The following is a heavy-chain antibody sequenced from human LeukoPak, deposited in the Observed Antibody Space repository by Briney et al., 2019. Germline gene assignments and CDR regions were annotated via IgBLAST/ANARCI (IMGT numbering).Heavy chain of an antibody. D-gene: IGHD3-10*01. V-gene: IGHV3-74*01. Sequence: PGGSLRLSCAASGFTFSNYWMHWVRQDPGKGLVWVSFINPDGSTTNYADSVKGRFTISRDNAKNALYLQVNSLRAEDTAVYYCAKDLHYGSADYWGQGTLVTVSS. CDR1: GFTFSNYW. CDR2: INPDGSTT. CDR3: AKDLHYGSADY. J-gene: IGHJ4*02.